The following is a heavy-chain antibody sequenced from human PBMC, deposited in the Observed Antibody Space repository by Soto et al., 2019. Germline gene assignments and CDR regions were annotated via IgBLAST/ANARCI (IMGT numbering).Heavy chain of an antibody. CDR1: GFSLSTSGMC. V-gene: IGHV2-70*01. J-gene: IGHJ4*02. CDR3: ARTRRDLYGSGSYFDY. Sequence: SGPTLVNPTQTLTLTCTFSGFSLSTSGMCVSWIRQSPGKALEWLALIDWDDDKYYSTSLKTRLTISKDTSKNQVVLTMTNMDPVDTATYYCARTRRDLYGSGSYFDYWGQGTLVTVSS. D-gene: IGHD3-10*01. CDR2: IDWDDDK.